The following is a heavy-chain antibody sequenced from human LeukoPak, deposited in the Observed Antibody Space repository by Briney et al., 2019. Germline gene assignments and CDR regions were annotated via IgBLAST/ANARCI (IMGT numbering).Heavy chain of an antibody. CDR1: GPTFSDYY. J-gene: IGHJ4*02. CDR3: ARGRAAYDH. V-gene: IGHV3-11*06. D-gene: IGHD2-15*01. CDR2: IFNSGTYT. Sequence: GGSVRLSCAVSGPTFSDYYMSWIRQAPGKGLEWISYIFNSGTYTNYADSVKGRFTISRDNAKNSLYLQMNSLRVDDTAVYYCARGRAAYDHWGQGTLVTVSS.